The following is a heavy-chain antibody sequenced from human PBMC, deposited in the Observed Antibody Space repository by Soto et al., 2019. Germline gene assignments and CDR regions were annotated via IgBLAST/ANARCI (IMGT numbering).Heavy chain of an antibody. CDR2: IGVSGST. CDR3: AKNYYFDR. J-gene: IGHJ4*02. Sequence: PGGSLRLSCAASGFTFSSYAMSWVRQAPGKGLEWVSSIGVSGSTYYVDSVKGRVTISRDNSKNTLYLQMNSLRAEDTAVYYCAKNYYFDRWGQGTLVTVS. V-gene: IGHV3-23*01. CDR1: GFTFSSYA.